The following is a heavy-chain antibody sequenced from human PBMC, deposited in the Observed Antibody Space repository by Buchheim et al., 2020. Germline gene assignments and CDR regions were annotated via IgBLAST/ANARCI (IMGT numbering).Heavy chain of an antibody. V-gene: IGHV3-30*18. J-gene: IGHJ4*02. CDR1: GFTFSSYG. Sequence: QVQLVESGGGVVQPGRSLRLSCAASGFTFSSYGMHWVRQAPGKGLEWVAVISYDGSNKYYADSVTGRFTISRDNSKHTLYLQMNSLRAEDTAVYYCAKDRLGYCSGGSCYGGRGFDYWGQGTL. D-gene: IGHD2-15*01. CDR2: ISYDGSNK. CDR3: AKDRLGYCSGGSCYGGRGFDY.